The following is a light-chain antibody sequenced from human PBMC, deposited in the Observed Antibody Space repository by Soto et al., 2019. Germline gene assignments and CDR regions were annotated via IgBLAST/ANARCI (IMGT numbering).Light chain of an antibody. CDR2: DAS. Sequence: EIVLTQSPATLSLSPGERATLSCRASQSVSIYLAWYHQKPGQAPRLLIYDASNRATGIPARFCGSGSGTDFTLTISSLEPEDFAVYYCQQRSNWPQLTFGGGTKVEIK. J-gene: IGKJ4*01. CDR3: QQRSNWPQLT. V-gene: IGKV3-11*01. CDR1: QSVSIY.